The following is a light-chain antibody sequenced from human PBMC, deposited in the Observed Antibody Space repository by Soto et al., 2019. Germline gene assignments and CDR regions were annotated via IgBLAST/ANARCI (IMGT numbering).Light chain of an antibody. CDR2: GGC. CDR1: QSVSSSY. J-gene: IGKJ5*01. CDR3: QQYGSSPLT. Sequence: EMVLTQSPGTLSLSPGERASLSCRASQSVSSSYLAWCQQKPGQAPRRLICGGCSAATGIPTRFSGSGSGKDFPLTISRLEPEDFAVSYCQQYGSSPLTFAKGTRLEIK. V-gene: IGKV3-20*01.